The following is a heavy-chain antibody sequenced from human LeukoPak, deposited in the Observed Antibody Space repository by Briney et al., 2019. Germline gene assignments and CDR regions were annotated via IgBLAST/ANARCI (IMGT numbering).Heavy chain of an antibody. CDR2: ISTSGSRI. CDR3: AKDDRYYYDSSGYYQT. Sequence: GGSLRLSCAASRFTFSTYSMNWVRQTPGRGLEWVSYISTSGSRIDYADSVKGRFTISRDNSKNTLYLQMNSLRAEDTAVYYCAKDDRYYYDSSGYYQTWGQGTLVTVSS. V-gene: IGHV3-48*01. D-gene: IGHD3-22*01. J-gene: IGHJ5*02. CDR1: RFTFSTYS.